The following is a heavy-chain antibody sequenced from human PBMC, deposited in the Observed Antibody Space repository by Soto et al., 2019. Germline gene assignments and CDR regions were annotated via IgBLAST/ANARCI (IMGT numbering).Heavy chain of an antibody. V-gene: IGHV4-59*01. CDR3: AAYSSGWYGGCTWFDP. D-gene: IGHD6-19*01. J-gene: IGHJ5*02. Sequence: PSETLSLTCTVYGGSISSYYWSWIRQPPGKGLEWIGYINHSGSTNYNPSLKSRVTISVDTSKNQFSLKLSSVTAADTAVYYCAAYSSGWYGGCTWFDPWGQGTLVTVSS. CDR2: INHSGST. CDR1: GGSISSYY.